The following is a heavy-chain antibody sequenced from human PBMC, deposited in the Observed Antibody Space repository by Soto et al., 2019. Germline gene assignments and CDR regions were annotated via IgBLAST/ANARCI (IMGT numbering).Heavy chain of an antibody. CDR2: IRQGGSAI. D-gene: IGHD1-1*01. Sequence: GGSLRLSCAASGFTLNIDWMSWIRQAPGKGLEWVASIRQGGSAIHYVDSVKGRFTISRDSATNPLFLQLNDLRDEDTAVYYWATLLGSVTTFDNWGQGTLVTVSS. V-gene: IGHV3-7*01. CDR1: GFTLNIDW. CDR3: ATLLGSVTTFDN. J-gene: IGHJ4*02.